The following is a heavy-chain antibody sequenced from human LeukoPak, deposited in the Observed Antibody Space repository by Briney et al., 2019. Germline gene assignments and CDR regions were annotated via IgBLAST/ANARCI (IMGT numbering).Heavy chain of an antibody. J-gene: IGHJ3*02. V-gene: IGHV1-2*02. CDR2: INPNSGGT. CDR3: ARVASTTRRHDAFDI. D-gene: IGHD1-1*01. CDR1: GYTFTDYY. Sequence: GASVKVSCKASGYTFTDYYIHWVRQAPGQGLEWMGWINPNSGGTILAQKFQGRVTMTRDTSINTAYMELSSLRSDDTAVYYCARVASTTRRHDAFDIWGQGTMVTVSS.